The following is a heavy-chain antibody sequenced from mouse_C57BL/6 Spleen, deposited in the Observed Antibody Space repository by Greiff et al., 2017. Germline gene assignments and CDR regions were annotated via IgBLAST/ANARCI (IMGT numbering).Heavy chain of an antibody. V-gene: IGHV5-17*01. J-gene: IGHJ1*03. CDR3: ARRDYYGSSYWYFDV. CDR2: ISSGSSTI. CDR1: GFTFSDYG. D-gene: IGHD1-1*01. Sequence: EVQVVESGGGLVKPGGSLKLSCAASGFTFSDYGMHWVRQAPEKGLEWVAYISSGSSTIYYADTVKGRFTISSDNAKNTLFLQMTRLRSEDTAMYYCARRDYYGSSYWYFDVWGTGTTVTVSS.